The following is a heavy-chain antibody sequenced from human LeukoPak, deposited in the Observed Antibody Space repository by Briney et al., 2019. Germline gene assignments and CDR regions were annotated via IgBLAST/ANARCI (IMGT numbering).Heavy chain of an antibody. D-gene: IGHD6-19*01. Sequence: SETLSLTCTVSGGSISSSSYYWGWIRQPPGKGLEWIGSIYYSGSTYYNPSLKSRVTISVDTSKNQFSLKLSSVTAEDTAVYYCARDGGPQWLVLGGAFDIWGQGTMVTVSS. J-gene: IGHJ3*02. CDR2: IYYSGST. V-gene: IGHV4-39*02. CDR1: GGSISSSSYY. CDR3: ARDGGPQWLVLGGAFDI.